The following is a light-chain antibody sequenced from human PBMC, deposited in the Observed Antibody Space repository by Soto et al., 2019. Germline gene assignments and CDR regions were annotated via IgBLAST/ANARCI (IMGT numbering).Light chain of an antibody. J-gene: IGKJ3*01. Sequence: EIVLTQSPGTLSLSPGERATLSCRASQTVTSSFLAWYQQKPGQAPRLLISGASNRATDIPDRFSGSGSGTDFTLVISRVGPEDSAVYYCQQYGNSPRTCGRGNKRDIK. CDR1: QTVTSSF. CDR3: QQYGNSPRT. V-gene: IGKV3-20*01. CDR2: GAS.